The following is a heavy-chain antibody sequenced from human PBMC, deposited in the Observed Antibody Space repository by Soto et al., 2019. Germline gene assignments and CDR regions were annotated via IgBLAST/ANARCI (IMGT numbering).Heavy chain of an antibody. D-gene: IGHD6-6*01. CDR2: IIPIFGTA. V-gene: IGHV1-69*06. Sequence: SVKVSCKASGGTFSSYAISWVRQAPGQGLEWMGGIIPIFGTANYAQKFQGRVTITADKSTSTAYMELSSLRSEDTAVYYCARGLEYSSSSDWESAFDYWGQGTLVTVSS. J-gene: IGHJ4*02. CDR1: GGTFSSYA. CDR3: ARGLEYSSSSDWESAFDY.